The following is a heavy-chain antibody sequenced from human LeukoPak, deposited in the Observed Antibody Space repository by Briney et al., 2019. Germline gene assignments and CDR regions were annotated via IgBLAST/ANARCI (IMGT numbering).Heavy chain of an antibody. D-gene: IGHD3-10*01. CDR1: GGTFSSYA. CDR3: ASTYETGHFDY. J-gene: IGHJ4*02. Sequence: GASVKVSCKASGGTFSSYAISWVRQAPGQGLDWMGGIIPIFGTANYAQKFQGRVTITADESTSTAYMELSSLRSEDTAVYFCASTYETGHFDYWGQGTLVTVSS. CDR2: IIPIFGTA. V-gene: IGHV1-69*13.